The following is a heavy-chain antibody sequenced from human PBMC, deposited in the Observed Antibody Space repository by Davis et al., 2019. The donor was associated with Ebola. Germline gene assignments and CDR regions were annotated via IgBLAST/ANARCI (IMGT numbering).Heavy chain of an antibody. CDR1: GFTFSRYA. Sequence: GGSLRLSCAASGFTFSRYAMHWVRQAPGKGLEWVAVISYDGSNKYYADSVKGRFTISRDNSKNTLYLQMNSLRAEDTAVYYCATVRGVCTDGVCSPYWYFDLWGRGTLVTVSS. CDR3: ATVRGVCTDGVCSPYWYFDL. J-gene: IGHJ2*01. D-gene: IGHD2-8*01. V-gene: IGHV3-30*04. CDR2: ISYDGSNK.